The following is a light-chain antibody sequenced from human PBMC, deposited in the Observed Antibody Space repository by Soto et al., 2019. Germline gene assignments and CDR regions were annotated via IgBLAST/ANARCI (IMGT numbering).Light chain of an antibody. Sequence: DIQMPQSPSSLSASVGDRVTIICRASQSISSYLNWYQQKPGKAPKLLIYAASSLQSGVPSRFSGSGSGTDFTLTISSLQPEDFATYYCQQSYSTPPTFGQGTKVDI. V-gene: IGKV1-39*01. CDR1: QSISSY. CDR3: QQSYSTPPT. CDR2: AAS. J-gene: IGKJ1*01.